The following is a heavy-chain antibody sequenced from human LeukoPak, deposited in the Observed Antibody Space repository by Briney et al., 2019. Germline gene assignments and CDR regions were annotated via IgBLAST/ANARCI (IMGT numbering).Heavy chain of an antibody. CDR1: GGSISSGGYS. Sequence: ASETLSLTCTVSGGSISSGGYSWSWIRQHPGKGLEWIGYIYYSGSTYYSPSLKSRVTISVDTSKNQFSLKLSSVTAADTAVYYCARDGSGSYSETRGAFDIWGQGTMVTVSS. D-gene: IGHD1-26*01. V-gene: IGHV4-31*03. CDR3: ARDGSGSYSETRGAFDI. J-gene: IGHJ3*02. CDR2: IYYSGST.